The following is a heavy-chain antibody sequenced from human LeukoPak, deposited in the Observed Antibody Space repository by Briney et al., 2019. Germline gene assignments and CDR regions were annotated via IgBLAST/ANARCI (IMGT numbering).Heavy chain of an antibody. CDR3: ARYYDILTGLNWFDP. D-gene: IGHD3-9*01. CDR2: INHSGST. J-gene: IGHJ5*02. CDR1: GGSFSGYY. Sequence: SETLSLTCAVYGGSFSGYYWSWIRQPPGKGLEWIGEINHSGSTDYNPSLKSRVTISVDTSKNQFSPKLSSVTAADTAVYYCARYYDILTGLNWFDPWGQGALVTVSS. V-gene: IGHV4-34*01.